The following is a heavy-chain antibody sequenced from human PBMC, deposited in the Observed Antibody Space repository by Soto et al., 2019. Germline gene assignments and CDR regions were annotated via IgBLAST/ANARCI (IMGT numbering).Heavy chain of an antibody. CDR3: AGAGMTGDY. V-gene: IGHV1-69*02. J-gene: IGHJ4*02. Sequence: QVQLVQSGAEVKKPGSSVKVSCKASGGTFSSYTISWVRQAPGQGLEWMGRIIPILGIANYAQKFQGRVTITAKKSTSTAYMELNCLSADDTAVYYCAGAGMTGDYRGKVTLVTVS. CDR1: GGTFSSYT. CDR2: IIPILGIA.